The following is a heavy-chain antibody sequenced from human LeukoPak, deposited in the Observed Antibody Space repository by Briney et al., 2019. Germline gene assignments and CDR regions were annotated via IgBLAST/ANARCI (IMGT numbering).Heavy chain of an antibody. J-gene: IGHJ4*02. D-gene: IGHD6-19*01. CDR1: GFTFSTYW. CDR3: ARATTPALVVAGNY. CDR2: IHSDGSTT. Sequence: GGSLRLSCAVSGFTFSTYWMHWVPQAPGKGLVWVSRIHSDGSTTIYADSVKGRFTISRDNAKNTLYLQMDSLRAEDTAIYYCARATTPALVVAGNYWGQGTLVTVSS. V-gene: IGHV3-74*01.